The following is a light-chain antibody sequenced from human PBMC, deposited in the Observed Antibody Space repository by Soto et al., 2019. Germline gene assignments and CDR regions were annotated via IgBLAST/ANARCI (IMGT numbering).Light chain of an antibody. CDR3: SSYTSSSTYV. CDR1: GSDVGGYDY. Sequence: QSVLTQPASVSGSPGQSITISCTGTGSDVGGYDYVSWYQHHPGKAPKVMIYEVANRPSGVSNRFSGSKSGNTASLTISGLLAEDEADYYCSSYTSSSTYVFAAGNKVTVL. V-gene: IGLV2-14*01. CDR2: EVA. J-gene: IGLJ1*01.